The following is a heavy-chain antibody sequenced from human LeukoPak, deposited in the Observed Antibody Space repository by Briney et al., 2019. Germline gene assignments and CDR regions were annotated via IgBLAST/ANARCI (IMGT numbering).Heavy chain of an antibody. CDR3: AREGTSDNYLGIDY. Sequence: SVTLSLTCVVSGGSISNYYWIWIRQPPGKGLEWIGYIHYSRNTYYNPPLKSRVTISVDTSKNQFSLKLTSVTAADTAMYYCAREGTSDNYLGIDYWGQGTLLTVSS. CDR1: GGSISNYY. D-gene: IGHD2/OR15-2a*01. CDR2: IHYSRNT. V-gene: IGHV4-59*13. J-gene: IGHJ4*02.